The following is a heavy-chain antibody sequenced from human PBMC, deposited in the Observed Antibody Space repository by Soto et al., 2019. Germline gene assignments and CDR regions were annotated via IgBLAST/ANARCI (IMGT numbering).Heavy chain of an antibody. CDR2: ISYDGRNK. CDR1: GFTFSSYA. CDR3: ARDKDFTSFGVVSCSGMDV. V-gene: IGHV3-30*04. D-gene: IGHD3-3*01. Sequence: GGSLRLSCAASGFTFSSYAMHWVRQAPGKGLEWVAVISYDGRNKYYANTVKGRFTISIDNSKNTLYLQMNSLRAEDTAVYYCARDKDFTSFGVVSCSGMDVWGQGTTVTVSS. J-gene: IGHJ6*02.